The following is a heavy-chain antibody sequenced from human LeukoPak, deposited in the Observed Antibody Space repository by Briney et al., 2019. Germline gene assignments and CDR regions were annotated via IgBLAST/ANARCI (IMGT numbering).Heavy chain of an antibody. V-gene: IGHV3-66*01. D-gene: IGHD5-24*01. J-gene: IGHJ6*02. CDR3: ASRDKGYYYGMDV. Sequence: GSLRLSCAASGFTVSGNYMSWVRQAPGKGLEWVSLLYSGGSTYYADSVKGRFSISRNNSKNTLYLQMNSLRAEDTAVYYCASRDKGYYYGMDVWGQGTTVTVSS. CDR2: LYSGGST. CDR1: GFTVSGNY.